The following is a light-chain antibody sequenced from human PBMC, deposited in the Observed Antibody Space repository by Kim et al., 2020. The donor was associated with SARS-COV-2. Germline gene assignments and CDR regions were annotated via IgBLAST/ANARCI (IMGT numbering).Light chain of an antibody. CDR1: QSISSY. V-gene: IGKV1-39*01. CDR3: QQSYSTPLT. CDR2: AAS. J-gene: IGKJ4*01. Sequence: ASVGDRVTSTCRASQSISSYLNWYQQKPGKAPKLLIYAASSLQSGVPSRFSGSGSGTDFTLTISSLQPEDFATYYCQQSYSTPLTFGGGTKVEIK.